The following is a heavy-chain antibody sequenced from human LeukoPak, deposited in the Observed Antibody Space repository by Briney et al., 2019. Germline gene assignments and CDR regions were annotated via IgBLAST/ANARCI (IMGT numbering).Heavy chain of an antibody. J-gene: IGHJ4*02. CDR2: IYYSGST. CDR3: ATSVSWLQERPLWYFDY. Sequence: PSETLSLTCTVSGGSISSGGYYWSWIRQHPGKGLEWIGYIYYSGSTYYNPSLKSRVTISVDTSKNQFSLKLSSVTAADTAVYYCATSVSWLQERPLWYFDYWGQGTLVTVSS. CDR1: GGSISSGGYY. D-gene: IGHD5-24*01. V-gene: IGHV4-31*03.